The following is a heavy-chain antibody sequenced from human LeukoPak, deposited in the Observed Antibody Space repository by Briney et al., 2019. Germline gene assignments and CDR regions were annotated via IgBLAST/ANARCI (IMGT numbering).Heavy chain of an antibody. Sequence: GGSLRLSCAASGFTFSSYAMHWVRQAPGKGLEWVAVISYDGSNKYYADSVKGRFTISRDNSKNTLYLQMNSLRAEDTAVYYCARDLSAGWSRFDYWGQGTLVTVSS. V-gene: IGHV3-30*04. J-gene: IGHJ4*02. CDR1: GFTFSSYA. CDR3: ARDLSAGWSRFDY. D-gene: IGHD6-19*01. CDR2: ISYDGSNK.